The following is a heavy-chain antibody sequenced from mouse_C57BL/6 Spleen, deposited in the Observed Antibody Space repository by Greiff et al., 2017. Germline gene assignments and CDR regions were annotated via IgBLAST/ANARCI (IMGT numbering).Heavy chain of an antibody. D-gene: IGHD1-1*01. CDR1: GYTFTSYW. CDR3: ARDYYGSSPWFAY. V-gene: IGHV1-53*01. Sequence: VQLQQSGTELVKPGASVKLSCKASGYTFTSYWMHWVKQRPGQGLEWIGNINPSNGGTNYNEKFKSKATLTVDKSSSTAYMQLSSLTSEDSAVYYCARDYYGSSPWFAYWGQGTRVTVSA. CDR2: INPSNGGT. J-gene: IGHJ3*01.